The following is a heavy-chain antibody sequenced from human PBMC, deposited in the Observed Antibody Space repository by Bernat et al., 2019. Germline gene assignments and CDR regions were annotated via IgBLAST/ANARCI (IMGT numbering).Heavy chain of an antibody. CDR2: MTGGGTT. Sequence: EVRLVESGGDLVQPGGSLRLSCAASGFTFGTFAISWVRQAPGKGREWVSAMTGGGTTYYADSVKGRAIISRDNSKNMLFMQMNSLTAEDTAVYYCAKFRGQLIRNYYMNVWGEGTTVTVS. D-gene: IGHD2-21*01. V-gene: IGHV3-23*04. J-gene: IGHJ6*03. CDR3: AKFRGQLIRNYYMNV. CDR1: GFTFGTFA.